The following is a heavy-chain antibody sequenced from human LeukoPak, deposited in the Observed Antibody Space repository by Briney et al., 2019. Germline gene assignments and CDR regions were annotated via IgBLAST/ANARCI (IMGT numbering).Heavy chain of an antibody. Sequence: PGGSLRLSCAASGFTFSSYEMNWVRQAPGKGLEWVSYISSSGSTIYYADSVKGRFTISRDNAKNSLSLQMNSLRAEDTAVYYCARLPELVWFGEYDYWGQGTLVTVSS. V-gene: IGHV3-48*03. D-gene: IGHD3-10*01. J-gene: IGHJ4*02. CDR1: GFTFSSYE. CDR3: ARLPELVWFGEYDY. CDR2: ISSSGSTI.